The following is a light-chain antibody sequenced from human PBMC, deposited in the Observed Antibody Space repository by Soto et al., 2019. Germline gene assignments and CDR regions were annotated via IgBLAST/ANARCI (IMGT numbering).Light chain of an antibody. CDR3: SSHAGGQNVV. Sequence: QSALTQPPSASGSPGQSVTISCTGTSRDVGGYNYVSWYQQHPGKAPKVMIYDVNKRPSGVPDRFSGSKSGNTASLTVSGLQAEDEGDYYCSSHAGGQNVVFGVGTQLTVI. J-gene: IGLJ2*01. V-gene: IGLV2-8*01. CDR1: SRDVGGYNY. CDR2: DVN.